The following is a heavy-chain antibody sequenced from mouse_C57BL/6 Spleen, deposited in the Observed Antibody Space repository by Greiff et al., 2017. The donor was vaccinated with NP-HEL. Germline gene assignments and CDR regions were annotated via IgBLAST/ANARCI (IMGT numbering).Heavy chain of an antibody. CDR3: ARPSGWAMDY. CDR1: GYTFPSYW. J-gene: IGHJ4*01. CDR2: IDPSDSYP. V-gene: IGHV1-69*01. Sequence: VQLQQPGAELVMPGASVKLSCKASGYTFPSYWMHWVKQRPGQGLEWIGEIDPSDSYPNYNQKFKGKSTLTVDKSSSTAYMQLSSLTSEDSAVYYCARPSGWAMDYWGQGTSVTVSS.